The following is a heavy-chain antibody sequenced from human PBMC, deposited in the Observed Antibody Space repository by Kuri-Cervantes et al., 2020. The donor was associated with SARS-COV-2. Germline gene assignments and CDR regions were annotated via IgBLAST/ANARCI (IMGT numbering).Heavy chain of an antibody. V-gene: IGHV3-30-3*01. D-gene: IGHD6-19*01. CDR3: ARDPEYNSGWYERGYYFDY. Sequence: GESLKISCAASGFTFSSYAMHWVRQAPGKGLEWVAVISYDGSNKYYADSVKGRFTISRDNSKNTLYLQMNSLRAEDTAVYYCARDPEYNSGWYERGYYFDYWGQGTLVTVSS. CDR2: ISYDGSNK. CDR1: GFTFSSYA. J-gene: IGHJ4*02.